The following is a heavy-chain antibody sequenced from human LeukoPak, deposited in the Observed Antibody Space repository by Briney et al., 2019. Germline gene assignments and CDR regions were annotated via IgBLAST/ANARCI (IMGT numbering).Heavy chain of an antibody. V-gene: IGHV3-9*01. Sequence: GGSLRLSCAASGFTFDDYAMHWVRQAPGKGLEWVSGISWNSGSIGYADSVKGRFTISRDNAKNSLYLQMNSLRAEDTALYYCAKDFNWNYGDAFDIWGQGTMVTVSS. CDR2: ISWNSGSI. CDR1: GFTFDDYA. J-gene: IGHJ3*02. D-gene: IGHD1-7*01. CDR3: AKDFNWNYGDAFDI.